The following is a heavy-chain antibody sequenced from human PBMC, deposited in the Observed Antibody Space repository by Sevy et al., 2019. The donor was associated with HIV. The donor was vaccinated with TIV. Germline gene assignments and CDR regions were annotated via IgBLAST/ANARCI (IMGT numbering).Heavy chain of an antibody. J-gene: IGHJ4*01. V-gene: IGHV3-21*01. Sequence: GGSLRLSCAASRFTFSSYSMNWVRQAPGKGLEWVSSISSSSSYIYYADSVKGRFTISRDNAKNSLYLQMNSLRAEDTAVYYCARGLGRWVTVEVGDYWGHGTLVTVSS. CDR3: ARGLGRWVTVEVGDY. D-gene: IGHD2-21*02. CDR2: ISSSSSYI. CDR1: RFTFSSYS.